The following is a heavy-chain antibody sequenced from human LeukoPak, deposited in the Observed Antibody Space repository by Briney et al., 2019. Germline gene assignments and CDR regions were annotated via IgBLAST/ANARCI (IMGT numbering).Heavy chain of an antibody. J-gene: IGHJ4*02. CDR1: GDSVSSNSAA. V-gene: IGHV6-1*01. CDR2: TYYRSKWYN. CDR3: ARSLLGAVAGTIAYFDY. Sequence: SQTLSLTCAISGDSVSSNSAACNWIRQSPSRGLEWLGRTYYRSKWYNEYAVSVKSRITINPDTSKNQFSLQLNSVTPEDTAVYYCARSLLGAVAGTIAYFDYWGQGTLVTVSS. D-gene: IGHD6-19*01.